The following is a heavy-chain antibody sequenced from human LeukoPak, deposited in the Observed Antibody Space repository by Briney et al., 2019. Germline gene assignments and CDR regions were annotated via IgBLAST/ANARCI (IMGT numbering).Heavy chain of an antibody. D-gene: IGHD3-10*01. CDR1: GFTFSSYW. CDR3: ARDLWGGSGSGFDY. CDR2: IKQDGSDK. J-gene: IGHJ4*02. Sequence: GGSLRLSCAASGFTFSSYWMTWVRQAPGKVLEWVASIKQDGSDKYYVDSVKGRFTISRDNDKNSRYLQMNSLRAEDTAVYYCARDLWGGSGSGFDYWGQGTLVTVSS. V-gene: IGHV3-7*04.